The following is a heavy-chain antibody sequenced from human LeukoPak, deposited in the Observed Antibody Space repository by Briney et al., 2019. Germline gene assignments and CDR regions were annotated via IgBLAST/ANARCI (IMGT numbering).Heavy chain of an antibody. CDR1: GYTFTGYY. Sequence: GASVKVSCKASGYTFTGYYMHWVRQAPGQGLEWMGWINPNSGGTNYAQKFQGRVTMTRDTSISTAYMELSRLRSDDTAVYYCARDHYCSSTSCPSGYYYMDVWGKGTTVTVSS. CDR2: INPNSGGT. D-gene: IGHD2-2*01. V-gene: IGHV1-2*02. J-gene: IGHJ6*03. CDR3: ARDHYCSSTSCPSGYYYMDV.